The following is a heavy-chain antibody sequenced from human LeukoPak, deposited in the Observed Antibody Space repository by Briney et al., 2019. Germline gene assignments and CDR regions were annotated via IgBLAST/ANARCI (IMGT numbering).Heavy chain of an antibody. Sequence: ASXKVSCKASGYTFTGYYMHWVRQAPGQGREWMGRINPNSGGTNYAQKFQGRVTMTRDTSISTAYMELSRLRSDDTAVYYCYGGNSDFQHWGQGTLVTVSS. CDR1: GYTFTGYY. CDR3: YGGNSDFQH. J-gene: IGHJ1*01. CDR2: INPNSGGT. V-gene: IGHV1-2*06. D-gene: IGHD4-23*01.